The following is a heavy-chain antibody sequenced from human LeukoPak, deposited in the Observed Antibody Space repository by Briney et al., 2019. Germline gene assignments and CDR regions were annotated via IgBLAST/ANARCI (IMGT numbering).Heavy chain of an antibody. CDR2: IYTSGST. V-gene: IGHV4-4*09. CDR1: GGFISSYY. J-gene: IGHJ6*03. CDR3: ARSDSYYYYMDV. Sequence: PSDTLSLTCSVSGGFISSYYGRGIRHPPGGALEWIGYIYTSGSTNYNPSLKSRVTISVDTSKNLFSLKLSSVAAADAAVYYCARSDSYYYYMDVWGKGTTVTVSS.